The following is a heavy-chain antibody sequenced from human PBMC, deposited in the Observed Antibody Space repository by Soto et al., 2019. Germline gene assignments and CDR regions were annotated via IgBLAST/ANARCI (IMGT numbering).Heavy chain of an antibody. CDR1: GGTFNNFA. Sequence: QVQLVQSGAEVRKPGSSVKVSCQTSGGTFNNFAFTWVRQAPGQGLEWLGGIMPVFDTTNYAASFQGRITILWYNLWKTVFMVMKTLGFDYTAVFYCATATISPVSATFHHYGMDVWGQGTTVTVSS. J-gene: IGHJ6*02. V-gene: IGHV1-69*06. D-gene: IGHD6-25*01. CDR3: ATATISPVSATFHHYGMDV. CDR2: IMPVFDTT.